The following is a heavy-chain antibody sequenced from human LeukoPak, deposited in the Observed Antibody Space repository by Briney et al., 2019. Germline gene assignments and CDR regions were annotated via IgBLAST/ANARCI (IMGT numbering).Heavy chain of an antibody. J-gene: IGHJ5*02. Sequence: SETLSLTCAVYGGSLSGFYWSWIRQPPGKGLEWIGEINHSGSTNYNPSLKSRVTMSMDTSKKQPSLRVASVTATDTAVYYCARASSYDSGTRYDPAWFGPWGQGTLVTASS. V-gene: IGHV4-34*01. CDR3: ARASSYDSGTRYDPAWFGP. CDR1: GGSLSGFY. CDR2: INHSGST. D-gene: IGHD3-22*01.